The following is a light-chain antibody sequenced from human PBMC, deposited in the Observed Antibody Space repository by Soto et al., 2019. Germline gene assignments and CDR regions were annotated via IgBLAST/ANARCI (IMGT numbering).Light chain of an antibody. V-gene: IGKV3-15*01. CDR3: QQYNNLSQT. Sequence: EIVMTQSPATLSVSPGERATLPCRASQSVSSNLAWYQRKPGQAPRLLIYGASTRATGIPARFSGSGSGTEFTLTISSLQSEDFAVYYCQQYNNLSQTFGQGTKLEIK. J-gene: IGKJ2*01. CDR1: QSVSSN. CDR2: GAS.